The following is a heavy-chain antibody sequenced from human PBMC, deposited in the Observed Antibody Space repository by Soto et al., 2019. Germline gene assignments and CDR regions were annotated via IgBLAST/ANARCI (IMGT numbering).Heavy chain of an antibody. CDR2: ISGGGGGT. J-gene: IGHJ4*02. CDR3: AKDVHYDSSGGLDY. D-gene: IGHD3-22*01. CDR1: GFTFDNFA. V-gene: IGHV3-23*01. Sequence: GGSLRLSCTTSGFTFDNFAMSWVRQAPGRGLEWVSAISGGGGGTYYADSVKGRFIISRDNSKNTVYLQVNGLRTEDTAVYYCAKDVHYDSSGGLDYWGQGTLVTV.